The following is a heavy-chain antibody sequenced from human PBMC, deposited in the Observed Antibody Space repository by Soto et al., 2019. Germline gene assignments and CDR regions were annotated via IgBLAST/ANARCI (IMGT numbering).Heavy chain of an antibody. CDR3: ATSKYSSGWFDY. V-gene: IGHV4-59*08. CDR2: IYYSGST. J-gene: IGHJ4*02. Sequence: PSETLSLTCTVAGGSISSYYGSWIRQPPGKGLEWIGYIYYSGSTNYNPSLKSRVTISVDTSKNQFSLKLSSVTAADTAVYYCATSKYSSGWFDYWGQGTLVTVSS. CDR1: GGSISSYY. D-gene: IGHD6-19*01.